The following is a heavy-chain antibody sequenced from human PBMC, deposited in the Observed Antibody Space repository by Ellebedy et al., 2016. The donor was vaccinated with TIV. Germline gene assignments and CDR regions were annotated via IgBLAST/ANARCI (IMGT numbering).Heavy chain of an antibody. CDR2: INPSGGDT. CDR3: ARRDKYYYESSGYYYTY. V-gene: IGHV1-46*01. Sequence: ASVKVSCKASGYTFTSYFMYWVRQAPGQGLEWMGIINPSGGDTNYAQRFQGRVTMTRDTSTSTVYMELSSLRSEDTAVYYCARRDKYYYESSGYYYTYWGQGTLVAVSS. J-gene: IGHJ4*02. CDR1: GYTFTSYF. D-gene: IGHD3-22*01.